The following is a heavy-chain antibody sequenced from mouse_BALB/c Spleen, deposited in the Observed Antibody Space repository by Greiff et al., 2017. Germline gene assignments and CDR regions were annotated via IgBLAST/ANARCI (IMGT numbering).Heavy chain of an antibody. D-gene: IGHD1-1*01. Sequence: QVQLKQSGAELVRPGTSVKVSCKASGYAFTNYLIEWVKQRPGQGLEWIGVINPGSGGTNYNEKFKGKATLTADKSSSTAYMQLSSLTSDDSAVYFCARGITTAFDYWGQGTTLTVSS. J-gene: IGHJ2*01. CDR1: GYAFTNYL. V-gene: IGHV1-54*01. CDR3: ARGITTAFDY. CDR2: INPGSGGT.